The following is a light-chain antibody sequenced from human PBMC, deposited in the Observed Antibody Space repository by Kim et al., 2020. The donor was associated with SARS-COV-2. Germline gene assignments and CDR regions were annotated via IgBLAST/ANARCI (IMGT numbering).Light chain of an antibody. CDR3: QAWDSSTYVV. V-gene: IGLV3-1*01. J-gene: IGLJ2*01. Sequence: VYPGKTASITCSGDKLGDKYACWYQQKPGQSPVLVIYQDSKRPSGIPERFSGSNSGNTATLTISGTQAMDEADYYCQAWDSSTYVVFGGGTQLTVL. CDR1: KLGDKY. CDR2: QDS.